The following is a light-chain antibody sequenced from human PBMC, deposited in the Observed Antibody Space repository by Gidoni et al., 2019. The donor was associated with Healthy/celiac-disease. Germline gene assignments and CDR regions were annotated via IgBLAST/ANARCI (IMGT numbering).Light chain of an antibody. V-gene: IGLV1-44*01. CDR1: SSTIGSNT. CDR3: AARDDSLNCPV. Sequence: QSVLTQPPSASGTPGQRVTISFSGSSSTIGSNTVNWYQQPPGTAPKLLIYCNNQRPSGVPYRFSGSKSGTSASLAISGLQSEDEADYYCAARDDSLNCPVFGGGTKLTVL. J-gene: IGLJ3*02. CDR2: CNN.